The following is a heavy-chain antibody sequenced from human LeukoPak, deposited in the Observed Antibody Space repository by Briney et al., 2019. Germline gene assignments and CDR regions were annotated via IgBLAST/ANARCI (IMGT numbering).Heavy chain of an antibody. D-gene: IGHD4-17*01. Sequence: SETLSLTCAVYGGSFSGYYWSWIRQPPGKGLEWIGEIKHSGSTNYNPSLKSRVTISVDTSKNQFSLKLSSVTAADTAVYYCARGGHDYGDYHLDYWGQGTLVTVSS. V-gene: IGHV4-34*01. J-gene: IGHJ4*02. CDR1: GGSFSGYY. CDR3: ARGGHDYGDYHLDY. CDR2: IKHSGST.